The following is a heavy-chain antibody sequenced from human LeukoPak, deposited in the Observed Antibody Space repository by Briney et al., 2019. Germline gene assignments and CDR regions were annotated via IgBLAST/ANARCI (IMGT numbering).Heavy chain of an antibody. V-gene: IGHV3-23*01. J-gene: IGHJ4*02. CDR3: AKSRGYLYGSSPYFDY. Sequence: GGSLRLSCAASGFTFSNYAMSWVRQAPGKGLEWVSVISGSGDSTYYAGSVKGRFTISRDNSKNTLYLQMNSLRAEDTAVYYCAKSRGYLYGSSPYFDYWGQGTLVTVSS. D-gene: IGHD6-6*01. CDR1: GFTFSNYA. CDR2: ISGSGDST.